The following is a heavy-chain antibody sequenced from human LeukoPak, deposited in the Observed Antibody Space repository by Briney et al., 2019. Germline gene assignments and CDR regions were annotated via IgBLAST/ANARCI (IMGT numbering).Heavy chain of an antibody. Sequence: GGSLXLSCAAXGXXFSSYWMSWVRQAPGKGLEWVANIKQDGSEKYYVDSVKGRFTISRDNAKNSLYLQMNSLRAEDTAVYYCARDRVCSGGSCYSDYYYYGMDVWGQGTTVTVSS. D-gene: IGHD2-15*01. V-gene: IGHV3-7*01. CDR3: ARDRVCSGGSCYSDYYYYGMDV. J-gene: IGHJ6*02. CDR2: IKQDGSEK. CDR1: GXXFSSYW.